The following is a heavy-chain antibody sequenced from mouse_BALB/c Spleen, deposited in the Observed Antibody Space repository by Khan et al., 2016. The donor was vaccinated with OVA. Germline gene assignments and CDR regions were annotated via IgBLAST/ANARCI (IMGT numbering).Heavy chain of an antibody. Sequence: EVKLLESGPGLVKPSQSLSLTCTVTGYSITSDYAWNWIRQFPGNKLEWMGYISYSGNTKYNPSLKSRISITRDTSKNQFFLQLNSVTIEDTATYYWARIYGGDFDYWGQGTTLTVSS. CDR3: ARIYGGDFDY. D-gene: IGHD1-1*01. J-gene: IGHJ2*01. CDR2: ISYSGNT. V-gene: IGHV3-2*02. CDR1: GYSITSDYA.